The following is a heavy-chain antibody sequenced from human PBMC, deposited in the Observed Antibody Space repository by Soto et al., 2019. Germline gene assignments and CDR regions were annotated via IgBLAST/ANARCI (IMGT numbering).Heavy chain of an antibody. D-gene: IGHD4-17*01. CDR2: IIPIFGTA. J-gene: IGHJ4*02. CDR3: ARDASDYGDPPYFDY. V-gene: IGHV1-69*01. Sequence: QVQLVQSGAEVEKPGSSVMLSCTAYGGTFTSYAISWVRQAPGHGLEWMGGIIPIFGTANYAQKFQGRVTITADESTSPADMELSSLRFEDTGVYYCARDASDYGDPPYFDYWGQGTLVTVSS. CDR1: GGTFTSYA.